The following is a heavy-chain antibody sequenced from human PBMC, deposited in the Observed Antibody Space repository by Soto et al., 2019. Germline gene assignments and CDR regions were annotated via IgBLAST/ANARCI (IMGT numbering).Heavy chain of an antibody. V-gene: IGHV3-73*01. CDR2: IRSKANSYAT. CDR1: GFTFSGSA. Sequence: GESLKISCAASGFTFSGSAMHWVRQASGKGLEWVGRIRSKANSYATAYAASVKGRFTISRDDSKNTAYLQMNSLKTEDTAVYYCTRPGRRGYSGYDYYYYGMDVWGQGTTVTVSS. CDR3: TRPGRRGYSGYDYYYYGMDV. D-gene: IGHD5-12*01. J-gene: IGHJ6*02.